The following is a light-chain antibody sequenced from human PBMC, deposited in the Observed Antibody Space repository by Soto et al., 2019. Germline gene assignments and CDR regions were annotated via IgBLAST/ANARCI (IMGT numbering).Light chain of an antibody. CDR2: EVT. V-gene: IGLV2-8*01. J-gene: IGLJ1*01. CDR1: SGDVGGYDY. Sequence: QSVLTQPPSASGSPGQSVTISCTGTSGDVGGYDYVSWYQQNPGKAPKLMIYEVTKRPLGVPDRFSGSKSGNTASLTVSGLQAEDEADYYCSSYAGSDNPYVFGTGTKVTVL. CDR3: SSYAGSDNPYV.